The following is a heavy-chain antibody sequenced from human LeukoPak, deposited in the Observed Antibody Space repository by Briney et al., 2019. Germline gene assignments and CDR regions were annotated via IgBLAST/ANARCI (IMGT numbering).Heavy chain of an antibody. V-gene: IGHV1-24*01. J-gene: IGHJ4*02. CDR3: ATGRSGYGYVIDS. CDR2: FDPEDDET. Sequence: PSVKVPCKFSGYTLPELSLHWVRQALGKGLDWMGGFDPEDDETIYAQKFQGRVTLTEDTSTDTAHMELSSLRSEDTAVYYCATGRSGYGYVIDSWGQGTLVTVSS. CDR1: GYTLPELS. D-gene: IGHD5-18*01.